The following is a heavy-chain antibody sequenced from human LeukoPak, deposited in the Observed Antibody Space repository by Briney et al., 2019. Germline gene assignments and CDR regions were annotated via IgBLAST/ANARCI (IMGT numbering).Heavy chain of an antibody. J-gene: IGHJ4*02. CDR2: ISAYNGNT. D-gene: IGHD6-13*01. Sequence: GASVKVSCKASGYTFTSYGISWVRQAPGQGLEWMGWISAYNGNTNYAQKLQGRVTMTTDTSTSTAYMELRSLRSDDTAVYYCARDRRIAAAGTPDYWGQGTLVTVSS. CDR1: GYTFTSYG. V-gene: IGHV1-18*01. CDR3: ARDRRIAAAGTPDY.